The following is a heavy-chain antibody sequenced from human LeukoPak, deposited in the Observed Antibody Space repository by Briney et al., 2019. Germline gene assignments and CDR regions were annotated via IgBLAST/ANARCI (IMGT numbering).Heavy chain of an antibody. J-gene: IGHJ3*02. V-gene: IGHV4-4*07. Sequence: SETLSLTCTVSGGSISSYYWSWIRQPAGKGLEWIGRIYTSGSTNYNPSLKSRVTMSVDTSKNQFSLKLSSVTAADTAVYYCAREMYYYDSSGKAAFDIWGQGTMVTVSS. D-gene: IGHD3-22*01. CDR1: GGSISSYY. CDR2: IYTSGST. CDR3: AREMYYYDSSGKAAFDI.